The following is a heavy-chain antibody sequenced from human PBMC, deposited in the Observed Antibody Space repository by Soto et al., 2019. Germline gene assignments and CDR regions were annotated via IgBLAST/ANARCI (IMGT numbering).Heavy chain of an antibody. J-gene: IGHJ4*02. CDR3: ARGNEWLGALDY. V-gene: IGHV1-8*01. CDR1: GYTFTSYD. Sequence: QVQLVQSGAEVKKPGASVKVSCKASGYTFTSYDINWVRQATGQGLEWMGWMNPNSGNTGYAQKFQGXVXXXRXXSISTAYMELSSLRSEDTAVYYCARGNEWLGALDYWGQGTLVTVSS. D-gene: IGHD6-19*01. CDR2: MNPNSGNT.